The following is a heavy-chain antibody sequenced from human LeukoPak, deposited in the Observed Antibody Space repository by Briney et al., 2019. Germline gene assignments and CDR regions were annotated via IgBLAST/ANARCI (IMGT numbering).Heavy chain of an antibody. J-gene: IGHJ5*02. D-gene: IGHD3-3*01. V-gene: IGHV4-59*01. CDR2: ISYSGST. Sequence: SETLSLTCTVSGGSISSYYWSWIRQPPGKGLEWIGYISYSGSTNYNPSLKSRVTFSVDTSKNQFSLKLSSVTAADTAVYYCASTGGYYDFWSGYYRGWFDPWGQGTLVTVSS. CDR1: GGSISSYY. CDR3: ASTGGYYDFWSGYYRGWFDP.